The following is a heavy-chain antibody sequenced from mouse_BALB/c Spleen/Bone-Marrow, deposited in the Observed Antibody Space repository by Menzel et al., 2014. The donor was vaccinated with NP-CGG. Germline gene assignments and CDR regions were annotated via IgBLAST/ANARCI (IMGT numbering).Heavy chain of an antibody. V-gene: IGHV14-3*02. Sequence: VQLKQSGAELVKPGASVKLSCTASGFNIKDTYMHWVKQRPEQGLEWIGRIDPANGNTKYDPKFQGKATITADTSSNTAYLQLSSLTSEDTAVYYCVSYYYGNFFVSWGQGSALSVSS. CDR2: IDPANGNT. J-gene: IGHJ2*01. CDR3: VSYYYGNFFVS. D-gene: IGHD1-1*01. CDR1: GFNIKDTY.